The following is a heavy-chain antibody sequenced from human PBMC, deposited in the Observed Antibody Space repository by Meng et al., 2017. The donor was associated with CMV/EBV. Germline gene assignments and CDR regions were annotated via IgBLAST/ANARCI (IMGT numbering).Heavy chain of an antibody. Sequence: GESLKISCAASGFTFSSYAMHWVRQAPGKGLEWVAVISYDGSNKYYADSVKGRFTISRDNSKNTLYLQMNSLRAEDTAVYYGARDGYSSSWYGPGEYYYYYGMDVWGQGTTVTVSS. J-gene: IGHJ6*02. CDR1: GFTFSSYA. V-gene: IGHV3-30*04. CDR3: ARDGYSSSWYGPGEYYYYYGMDV. CDR2: ISYDGSNK. D-gene: IGHD6-13*01.